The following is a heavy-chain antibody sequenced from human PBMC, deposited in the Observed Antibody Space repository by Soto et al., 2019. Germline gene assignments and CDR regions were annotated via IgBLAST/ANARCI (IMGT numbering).Heavy chain of an antibody. CDR2: MSYDGSDT. D-gene: IGHD6-13*01. V-gene: IGHV3-33*08. CDR1: GFIFSNNG. J-gene: IGHJ2*01. Sequence: GGSLRLSCVGSGFIFSNNGMHWVRQTPGKGLEWVAFMSYDGSDTFYAESVKGRFTISRDNSKNTLNLQMNSLRADDTAMYFCVRGIPSQYSSTWLYWHFDLWGPGTLVTVSS. CDR3: VRGIPSQYSSTWLYWHFDL.